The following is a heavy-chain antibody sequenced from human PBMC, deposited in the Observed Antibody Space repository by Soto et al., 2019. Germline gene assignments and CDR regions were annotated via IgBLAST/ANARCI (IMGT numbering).Heavy chain of an antibody. CDR3: AKERGSGSYYHFDY. Sequence: LRLSCAASGFTFNDYAMHWVRQAPGKGLEWVSGISWNSGSIGYADSVKGRFTISRDNAKNSLYLQMNSLRPEDTALYYCAKERGSGSYYHFDYWGQGTLVTVSS. D-gene: IGHD1-26*01. CDR2: ISWNSGSI. J-gene: IGHJ4*02. CDR1: GFTFNDYA. V-gene: IGHV3-9*01.